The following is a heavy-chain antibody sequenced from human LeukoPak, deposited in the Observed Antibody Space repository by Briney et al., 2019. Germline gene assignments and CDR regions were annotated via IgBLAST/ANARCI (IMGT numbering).Heavy chain of an antibody. Sequence: GGSLRLSCAASGFTFSSYAMSWVRQAPGKGLEWVSAISGSGGSTYYADSVKGRFTISRDNSKNTLYLQMNSLRAEDTAVYYCAKDEAGSGWYPPSGYWGQGTLVTVSS. CDR3: AKDEAGSGWYPPSGY. J-gene: IGHJ4*02. D-gene: IGHD6-19*01. V-gene: IGHV3-23*01. CDR1: GFTFSSYA. CDR2: ISGSGGST.